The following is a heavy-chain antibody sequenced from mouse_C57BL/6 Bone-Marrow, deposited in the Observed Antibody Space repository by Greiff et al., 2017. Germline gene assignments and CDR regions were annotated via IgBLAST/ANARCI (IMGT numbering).Heavy chain of an antibody. Sequence: VKLVESGAELARPGASVKMSCKASGYTFTSYTMHWVKPRPGQGLEWIGYINPSSGYTKYNQKFKDKATLTADKASSTAYMQLSSLTSEDSAVYYCARYDYSGSSPYYFDYWGQGTTLTVSS. CDR1: GYTFTSYT. V-gene: IGHV1-4*01. CDR3: ARYDYSGSSPYYFDY. CDR2: INPSSGYT. D-gene: IGHD1-1*01. J-gene: IGHJ2*01.